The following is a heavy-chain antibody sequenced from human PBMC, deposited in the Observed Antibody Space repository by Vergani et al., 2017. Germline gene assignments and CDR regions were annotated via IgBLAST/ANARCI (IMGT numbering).Heavy chain of an antibody. D-gene: IGHD5-18*01. CDR1: GFTVSSNY. V-gene: IGHV3-66*04. CDR3: ARHVDTAMEDNWFDP. J-gene: IGHJ5*02. Sequence: EVQLVESGGGLVKPGGSLRLSCAASGFTVSSNYMSWVRQAPGKGLGWVSVIYSGGSTYYADSGKGRFTISRDNSKNTLYLQMNSLRAEDTAVDYCARHVDTAMEDNWFDPWGQGTLVTVSS. CDR2: IYSGGST.